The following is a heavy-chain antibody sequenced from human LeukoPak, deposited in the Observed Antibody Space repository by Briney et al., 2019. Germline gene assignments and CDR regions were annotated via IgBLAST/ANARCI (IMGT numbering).Heavy chain of an antibody. V-gene: IGHV3-9*01. D-gene: IGHD3-22*01. CDR2: ISWNSGSI. Sequence: GGSLRLSCAASGFTFSSYAMHWVRQAPGKGLEWVSGISWNSGSIGYADSVKGRFTISRDNAKNSLYLQMNSLRAEDTALYYCAKDRVYYDSSGNLDYWGQGTLVTVSS. CDR1: GFTFSSYA. J-gene: IGHJ4*02. CDR3: AKDRVYYDSSGNLDY.